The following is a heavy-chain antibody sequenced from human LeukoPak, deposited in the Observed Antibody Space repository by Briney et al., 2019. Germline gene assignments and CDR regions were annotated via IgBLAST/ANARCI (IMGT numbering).Heavy chain of an antibody. Sequence: SETLSLTCTVYGGSISSSSYYWGWIRQPPGKGLEWIGSIYYSGSTYYNPSLKSRVTISVDTSKNQFSLKLSSVTAADTAVYYCARDGSMTMVRGVIDSNYFDYWGQGTLVTVSS. CDR2: IYYSGST. J-gene: IGHJ4*02. V-gene: IGHV4-39*07. CDR3: ARDGSMTMVRGVIDSNYFDY. CDR1: GGSISSSSYY. D-gene: IGHD3-10*01.